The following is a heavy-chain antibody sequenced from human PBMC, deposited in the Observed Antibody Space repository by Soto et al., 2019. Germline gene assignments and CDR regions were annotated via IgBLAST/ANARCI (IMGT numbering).Heavy chain of an antibody. CDR3: ASAASRWYPYGVDA. CDR2: IIPYYNTL. V-gene: IGHV1-69*01. J-gene: IGHJ5*02. Sequence: QAQVVQSGAEVRKPGSSVKLSCKASEGTFNSYAIAWVRQAPGQGLEWMGGIIPYYNTLNYPQKFQDRVTITADDSTNTVYMELSSLRSDDTAVYFCASAASRWYPYGVDAWAQGTLVTVSS. CDR1: EGTFNSYA. D-gene: IGHD6-13*01.